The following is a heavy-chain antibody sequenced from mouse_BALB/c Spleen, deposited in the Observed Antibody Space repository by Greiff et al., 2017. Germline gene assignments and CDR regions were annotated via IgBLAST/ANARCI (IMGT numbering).Heavy chain of an antibody. CDR1: GYAFSSSW. CDR2: IYPGDGDT. V-gene: IGHV1-82*01. CDR3: ARRGGNYDDYAMDY. D-gene: IGHD2-1*01. Sequence: VQLQESGPELVKPGASVKISCKASGYAFSSSWMNWVKQRPGQGLEWIGRIYPGDGDTNYNGKFKGKATLTADKSSSTAYMQLSSLTSVDAAVYFCARRGGNYDDYAMDYWGQGTSVTVSA. J-gene: IGHJ4*01.